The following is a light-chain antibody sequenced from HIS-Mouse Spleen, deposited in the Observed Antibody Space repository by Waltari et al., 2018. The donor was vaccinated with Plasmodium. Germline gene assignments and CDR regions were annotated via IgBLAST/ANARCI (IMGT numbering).Light chain of an antibody. CDR2: QAS. J-gene: IGLJ3*02. CDR1: KLGDKY. Sequence: SYELTQPPSVSVSPGQTASITCSGDKLGDKYPCWYPQKPGQSPVLVIYQASKRPAGIPERFSGSNSGNTATLTISGTQAMDEADYYCQAWDSSTWVFGGGTKLTVL. CDR3: QAWDSSTWV. V-gene: IGLV3-1*01.